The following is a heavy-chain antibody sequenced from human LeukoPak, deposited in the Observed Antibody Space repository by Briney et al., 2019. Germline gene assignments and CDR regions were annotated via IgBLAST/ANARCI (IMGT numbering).Heavy chain of an antibody. V-gene: IGHV3-20*04. CDR3: ARETGGGYVYRGAHIDY. Sequence: PGGSLRLSCAASGLTFSSYGMSWVRQAPGRGLEWVSGINWNGGSTGYADSVKGRFTISRDNAKNSLYLQMNSLRAEDTAVYYCARETGGGYVYRGAHIDYWGQGTLVTVSS. CDR2: INWNGGST. D-gene: IGHD5-12*01. CDR1: GLTFSSYG. J-gene: IGHJ4*02.